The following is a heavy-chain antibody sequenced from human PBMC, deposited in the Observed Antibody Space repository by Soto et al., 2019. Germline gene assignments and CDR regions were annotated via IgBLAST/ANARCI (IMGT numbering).Heavy chain of an antibody. CDR2: VYYSGSA. D-gene: IGHD3-10*01. J-gene: IGHJ4*02. CDR3: ARGSMVRGTTTFDE. Sequence: PSETMSLTCNVSGGSIRSYYWNWIRQPPGKTLEWIGDVYYSGSANYNPSLKSRVTISVDMSRNQFSLKLNSVTAADTAVYYCARGSMVRGTTTFDEWGQGTRVTLS. CDR1: GGSIRSYY. V-gene: IGHV4-59*01.